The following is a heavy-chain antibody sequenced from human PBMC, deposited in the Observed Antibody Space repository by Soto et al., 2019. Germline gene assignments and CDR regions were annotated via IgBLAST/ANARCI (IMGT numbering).Heavy chain of an antibody. D-gene: IGHD4-17*01. Sequence: QVHLVQSGAEVKRPGASVKVSCRVSGYTLTELSMHWVRQAPGKGLEWMGGFDPEDAETIYAQKCQGRVIMTEDTATDTAYLELSSLRSDDTAVYYCATDTVLHAFDIWGQGTMVTVSS. CDR3: ATDTVLHAFDI. V-gene: IGHV1-24*01. CDR1: GYTLTELS. J-gene: IGHJ3*02. CDR2: FDPEDAET.